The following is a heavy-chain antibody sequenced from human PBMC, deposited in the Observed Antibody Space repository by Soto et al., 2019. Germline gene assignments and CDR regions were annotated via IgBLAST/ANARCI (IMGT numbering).Heavy chain of an antibody. CDR2: INHSGST. V-gene: IGHV4-34*01. J-gene: IGHJ3*02. Sequence: VEWGKIIDHCGSWISKPTGKGLEWIGEINHSGSTNYNPSLKSRVTISVDTSKNQFYLKLSSVTAADTAVYYCARALHRDGYNYPEVVAFDIRGQGTLV. CDR3: ARALHRDGYNYPEVVAFDI. D-gene: IGHD5-12*01. CDR1: WGKIIDHC.